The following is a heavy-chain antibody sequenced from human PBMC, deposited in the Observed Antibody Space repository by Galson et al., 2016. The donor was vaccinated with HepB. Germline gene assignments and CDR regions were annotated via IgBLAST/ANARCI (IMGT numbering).Heavy chain of an antibody. D-gene: IGHD6-19*01. CDR1: GFSFSSYS. Sequence: SLRLSCAASGFSFSSYSMNWVRQAPGKGLEWVSSISTTTRYTYYADSVKGRFTISRDNSKNTLYLQMNSLRAEDTGVYYCARERIAVAGPHYYFYAMDVWGQGTTVTVSS. J-gene: IGHJ6*02. CDR2: ISTTTRYT. V-gene: IGHV3-21*01. CDR3: ARERIAVAGPHYYFYAMDV.